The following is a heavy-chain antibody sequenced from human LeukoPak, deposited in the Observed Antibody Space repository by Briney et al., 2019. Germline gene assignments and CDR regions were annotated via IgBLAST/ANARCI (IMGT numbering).Heavy chain of an antibody. D-gene: IGHD3-10*01. J-gene: IGHJ4*02. CDR1: GYSFTSHW. Sequence: GESLKISCKGSGYSFTSHWISWVRQMPGKGLEWMGRIDPRDSYTNYSPSFQGHVTISADKSISTAYLQWSSLKASDTAMYYCARHRRRVTMVRGSTPGDYWGQGTLVTVSS. V-gene: IGHV5-10-1*01. CDR3: ARHRRRVTMVRGSTPGDY. CDR2: IDPRDSYT.